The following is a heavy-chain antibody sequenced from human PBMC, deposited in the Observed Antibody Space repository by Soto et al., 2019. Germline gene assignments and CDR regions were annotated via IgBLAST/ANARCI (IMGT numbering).Heavy chain of an antibody. V-gene: IGHV1-69*01. CDR2: IVPIYRTA. D-gene: IGHD6-13*01. CDR3: VRDSGAKLSSS. CDR1: GGTFSSYR. J-gene: IGHJ4*02. Sequence: QVQLVQSGAEVKKPGSSVKVSCKASGGTFSSYRINWVRQAPGQGLEWVGGIVPIYRTADYAQKFQGRVIITEDEFARTSYMELRSLTSQDTAVYYCVRDSGAKLSSSWGQGTLVTVSS.